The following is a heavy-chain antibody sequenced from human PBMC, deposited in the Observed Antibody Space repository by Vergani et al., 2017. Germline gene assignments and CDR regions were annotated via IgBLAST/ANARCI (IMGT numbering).Heavy chain of an antibody. CDR1: GFTFSSCG. D-gene: IGHD7-27*01. CDR3: ARDRGWGKYFDY. V-gene: IGHV3-33*01. Sequence: QVQLVESGGGVVQPGRSLRLSCAASGFTFSSCGMHWVRQAPGKGLEWVAVIWYDGSNKYYGDSVKGRFTISRDNSKNTLYLEMNSLRAEDTAVYYCARDRGWGKYFDYWGQGTLVTVSS. J-gene: IGHJ4*02. CDR2: IWYDGSNK.